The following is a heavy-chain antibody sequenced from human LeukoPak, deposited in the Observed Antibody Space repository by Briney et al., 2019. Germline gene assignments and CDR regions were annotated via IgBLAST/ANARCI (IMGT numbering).Heavy chain of an antibody. V-gene: IGHV3-7*01. CDR2: IKQDRSEK. Sequence: GGSLRLSCAASGFTFTNYWMSWVRQAPGKGLELVANIKQDRSEKYYVDSVKGRFTISRDNAKNSLYLQMNSLRAEDTAVYYCARDRDYYDSSGYYLDYWGQGTLVTVSS. CDR3: ARDRDYYDSSGYYLDY. J-gene: IGHJ4*02. D-gene: IGHD3-22*01. CDR1: GFTFTNYW.